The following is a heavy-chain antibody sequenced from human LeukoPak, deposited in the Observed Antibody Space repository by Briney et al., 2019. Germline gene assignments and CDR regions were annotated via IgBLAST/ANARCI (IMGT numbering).Heavy chain of an antibody. D-gene: IGHD4-17*01. J-gene: IGHJ4*02. CDR2: IYYSGST. CDR3: AREGREVYGDYSLGFDY. V-gene: IGHV4-59*01. Sequence: PSETLSLTCTVSGGSISSYYWSWIRQPPGKGLEWIGYIYYSGSTNYNPSLKSRVTISVDTSKNQFSLKLSSVTAADTAVYYCAREGREVYGDYSLGFDYWGQGTLVTVSS. CDR1: GGSISSYY.